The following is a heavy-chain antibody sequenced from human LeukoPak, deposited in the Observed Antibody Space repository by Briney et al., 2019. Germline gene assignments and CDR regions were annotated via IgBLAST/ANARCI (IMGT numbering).Heavy chain of an antibody. J-gene: IGHJ4*02. V-gene: IGHV3-49*03. CDR1: GFTFGDYA. D-gene: IGHD3-3*01. CDR3: TRGTARTIFGVVTLFDY. Sequence: GGSLRLSCTASGFTFGDYAMSWFRQAPGKGLEWVGFIRSKAYGGTTEYAASVKGRFTISRDDSKSIAYLQMNSLKTEDTAVYYCTRGTARTIFGVVTLFDYWGQGTLVTVSS. CDR2: IRSKAYGGTT.